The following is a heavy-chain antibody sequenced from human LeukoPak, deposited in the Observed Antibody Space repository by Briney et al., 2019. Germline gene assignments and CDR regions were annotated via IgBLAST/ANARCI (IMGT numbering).Heavy chain of an antibody. Sequence: SETLSLTCTVSGGSISNFYWSWIRQPPGKGLEWIGYIYYSGTTKYNPSLKSRVTISVNTSKNQFSLKLNSVTAADTAVYYCARNHGGWFDSWGQGTLVTVSS. CDR1: GGSISNFY. D-gene: IGHD4-23*01. J-gene: IGHJ5*01. CDR2: IYYSGTT. CDR3: ARNHGGWFDS. V-gene: IGHV4-59*01.